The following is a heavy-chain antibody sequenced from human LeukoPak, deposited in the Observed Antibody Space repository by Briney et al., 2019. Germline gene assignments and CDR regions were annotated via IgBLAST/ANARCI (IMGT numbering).Heavy chain of an antibody. V-gene: IGHV4-4*08. D-gene: IGHD3-3*01. CDR2: IYTSGST. CDR3: ARLITYYDFWSGYSTEYYFDY. J-gene: IGHJ4*02. Sequence: SETLSLTCTVSGGSISSYYWSWIRQPPGKGLEWIWYIYTSGSTNYNPSLKSRVTISVDTSKNQSSLKLSSVPAADTAVYYCARLITYYDFWSGYSTEYYFDYWGQGTLVTVSS. CDR1: GGSISSYY.